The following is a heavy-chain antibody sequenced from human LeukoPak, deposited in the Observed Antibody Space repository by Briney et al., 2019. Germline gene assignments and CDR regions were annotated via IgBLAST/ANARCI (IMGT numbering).Heavy chain of an antibody. CDR1: GYTFTGYY. CDR3: ARGAQPYQLLSPSFDY. Sequence: GASVKVSCKASGYTFTGYYMHWVRQAPGQGLEWMGWINPNSGGTNYAQKFQGWVTMTRDTSISTAYMELSRLRSDDTAVYYCARGAQPYQLLSPSFDYWGQGTLVTVSS. D-gene: IGHD2-2*01. CDR2: INPNSGGT. V-gene: IGHV1-2*04. J-gene: IGHJ4*02.